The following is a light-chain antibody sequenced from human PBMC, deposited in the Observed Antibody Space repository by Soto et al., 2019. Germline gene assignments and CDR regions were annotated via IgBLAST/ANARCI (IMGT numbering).Light chain of an antibody. J-gene: IGKJ2*01. V-gene: IGKV3-15*01. Sequence: EIVMTQSPATLSVSPGGRATLSCRASQSVSSYLAWYQQRPGQPPRLLIYRASTRATGVPARFSSSGSGTEFSLTISSLQSEDFALYYCQQYSTWPPRYTFGQGTKLEI. CDR3: QQYSTWPPRYT. CDR1: QSVSSY. CDR2: RAS.